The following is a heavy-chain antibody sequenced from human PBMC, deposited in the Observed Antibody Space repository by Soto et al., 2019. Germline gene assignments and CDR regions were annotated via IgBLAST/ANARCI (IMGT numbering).Heavy chain of an antibody. D-gene: IGHD6-13*01. J-gene: IGHJ4*02. CDR2: ISGSGGST. V-gene: IGHV3-23*01. Sequence: EVQLLESGGGLVQPGGSLRLSFAASGFTFSSYAMSWVRQAPGKGLEWVSAISGSGGSTDYADSVKGRFTISRDNSKNTLYLQMNSLRAEDTAVYYCAKENGYSSTWFEFDYWGQGTLVTVSS. CDR3: AKENGYSSTWFEFDY. CDR1: GFTFSSYA.